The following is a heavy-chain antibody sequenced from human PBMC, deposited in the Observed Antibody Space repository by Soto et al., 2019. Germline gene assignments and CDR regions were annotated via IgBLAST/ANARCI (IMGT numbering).Heavy chain of an antibody. Sequence: SGPTLVNPTQTLTQTCTFSGFSLSTSGMCVSWIRQPPAKSLEWHALLDWDDDKYYSTSLKTRLNSSKDTSKKQVVLTMTNMDPVDTATYYCERMSIGGVIVPRENYFDYWGQGTLVTVSS. D-gene: IGHD3-16*02. CDR3: ERMSIGGVIVPRENYFDY. V-gene: IGHV2-70*01. CDR1: GFSLSTSGMC. CDR2: LDWDDDK. J-gene: IGHJ4*02.